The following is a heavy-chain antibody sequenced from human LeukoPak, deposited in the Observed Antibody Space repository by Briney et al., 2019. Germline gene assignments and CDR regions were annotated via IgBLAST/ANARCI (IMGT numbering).Heavy chain of an antibody. V-gene: IGHV3-48*04. Sequence: GGSLRLSCSASGFTFSAYTMNWVRQAPGQGLEWVSYISSGSSSVYYADSVKGRFTISRDNAKNSLYLQMNSLRAEDTAVYYCARPVDYNAGAYWGQGTLVTVSS. CDR1: GFTFSAYT. CDR2: ISSGSSSV. J-gene: IGHJ4*02. D-gene: IGHD5-12*01. CDR3: ARPVDYNAGAY.